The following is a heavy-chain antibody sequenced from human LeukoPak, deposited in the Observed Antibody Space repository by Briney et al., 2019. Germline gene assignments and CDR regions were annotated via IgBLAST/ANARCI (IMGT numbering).Heavy chain of an antibody. Sequence: ASVKVSCKASGYTFTSYDINWVRQATGQGLEWMGWMNPNSGNTGYAQKFQGRVTIIRNTSISTAYMELSSLRSEDTAVYYCARGKGYCSGGSCFWGNWFDPWGQGTLVTVSS. J-gene: IGHJ5*02. CDR2: MNPNSGNT. V-gene: IGHV1-8*03. CDR1: GYTFTSYD. CDR3: ARGKGYCSGGSCFWGNWFDP. D-gene: IGHD2-15*01.